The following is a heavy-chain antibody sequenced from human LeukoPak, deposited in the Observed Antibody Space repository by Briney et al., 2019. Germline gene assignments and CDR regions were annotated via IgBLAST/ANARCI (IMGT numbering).Heavy chain of an antibody. Sequence: GGSLRLSCAASGFTFSSYWMSWVRQAPGKGLEWVANIKQDGSEKYYVDSVKGRFTISRDNAKNSLYLQMNSLRAEDTAVYYCARVSWFPGTSYYYMDVWDKGTTVTVSS. CDR3: ARVSWFPGTSYYYMDV. D-gene: IGHD1-1*01. J-gene: IGHJ6*03. CDR2: IKQDGSEK. V-gene: IGHV3-7*03. CDR1: GFTFSSYW.